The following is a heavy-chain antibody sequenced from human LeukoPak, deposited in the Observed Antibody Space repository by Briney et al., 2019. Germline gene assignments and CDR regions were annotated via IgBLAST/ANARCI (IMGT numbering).Heavy chain of an antibody. CDR1: GGTFISYA. CDR2: IIPIFGTA. CDR3: ARAVNPQYCSSTSCSRGLFDP. J-gene: IGHJ5*02. V-gene: IGHV1-69*05. Sequence: GASVKVSCKASGGTFISYAISWVRQAPGQGLEWMGGIIPIFGTANYAQKFQGRVTITTDESTSTAYMELSSLRSEDTAVYYCARAVNPQYCSSTSCSRGLFDPWGQGTLVTVSS. D-gene: IGHD2-2*01.